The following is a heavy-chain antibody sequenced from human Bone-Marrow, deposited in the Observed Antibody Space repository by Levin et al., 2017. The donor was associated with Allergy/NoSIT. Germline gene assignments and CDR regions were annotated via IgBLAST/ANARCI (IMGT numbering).Heavy chain of an antibody. CDR3: SGCEDGGCYLDE. V-gene: IGHV3-64*01. CDR2: INSDGAGT. D-gene: IGHD6-19*01. Sequence: GESLKISCVASGFTFGNYAMHWARQAPGKGLEYLSSINSDGAGTFYAPSVNGRFTTSRDNSKNTLYLEMDKLRDEDTATYFCSGCEDGGCYLDEWGQGTLVT. CDR1: GFTFGNYA. J-gene: IGHJ4*02.